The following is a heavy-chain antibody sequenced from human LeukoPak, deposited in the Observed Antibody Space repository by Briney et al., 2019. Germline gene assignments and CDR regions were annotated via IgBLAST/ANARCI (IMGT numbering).Heavy chain of an antibody. J-gene: IGHJ4*02. V-gene: IGHV3-53*01. Sequence: GGSLRLSCAASGFTVSNNYMTWVRQAPGKGLEWVSVIYSGGSTYYADSVKGRFTISRDNSKSTLYLQMSSLRADDTAVYYYASVSTTWYGASSGHDYWGQGTLVTVSS. CDR1: GFTVSNNY. CDR3: ASVSTTWYGASSGHDY. CDR2: IYSGGST. D-gene: IGHD6-13*01.